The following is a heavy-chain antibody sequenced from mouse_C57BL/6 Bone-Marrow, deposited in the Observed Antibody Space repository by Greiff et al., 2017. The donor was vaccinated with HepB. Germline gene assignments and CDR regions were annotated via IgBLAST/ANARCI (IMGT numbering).Heavy chain of an antibody. CDR2: IHPNSGST. J-gene: IGHJ3*01. Sequence: QVQLQQSGAELVKPGASVKLSCKASGYTFTSYWMHWVKQRPGQGLEWIGMIHPNSGSTNYNEKFKSKATLTVDKSSSTAYMQLSSLTSEDSAVYYCARADYYGRRPWFAYWGQGTLVTVSA. CDR1: GYTFTSYW. D-gene: IGHD1-1*01. CDR3: ARADYYGRRPWFAY. V-gene: IGHV1-64*01.